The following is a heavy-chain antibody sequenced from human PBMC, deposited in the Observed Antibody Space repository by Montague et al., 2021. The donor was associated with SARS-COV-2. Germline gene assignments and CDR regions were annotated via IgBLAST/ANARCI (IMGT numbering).Heavy chain of an antibody. Sequence: SETLSLTCAVYGGSFSGYYWSWIRQPPGKGLEWIGEINYSGSTNYNPSLKSRVTISVDTSKNQFSLKLSSVTAADTAVYYCARGRRILFWFGELYPGGDYYGMDVWGQGTTVTVSS. CDR1: GGSFSGYY. D-gene: IGHD3-10*01. V-gene: IGHV4-34*01. CDR3: ARGRRILFWFGELYPGGDYYGMDV. J-gene: IGHJ6*02. CDR2: INYSGST.